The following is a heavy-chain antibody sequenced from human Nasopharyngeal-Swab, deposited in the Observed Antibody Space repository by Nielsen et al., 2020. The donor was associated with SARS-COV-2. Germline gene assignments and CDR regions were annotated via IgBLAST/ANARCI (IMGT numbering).Heavy chain of an antibody. CDR1: GFTFSNYW. D-gene: IGHD2-21*02. CDR3: ARDVVTAIPYFDY. J-gene: IGHJ4*02. V-gene: IGHV3-74*01. Sequence: GSLRLSCAASGFTFSNYWMHWVRQAPGKGLVWVSRINSDGSSTSYADCVKGRFTISRENAKNTLYLQMNSLTAEDTAVYYCARDVVTAIPYFDYWGQGTLVTVSS. CDR2: INSDGSST.